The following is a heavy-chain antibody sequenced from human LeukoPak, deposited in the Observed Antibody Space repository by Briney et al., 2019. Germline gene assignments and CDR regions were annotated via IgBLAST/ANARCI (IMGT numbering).Heavy chain of an antibody. D-gene: IGHD6-19*01. Sequence: SETLSLTCAVYGGSFSGYYWSWIRQPPGKGLEWIGEINHSGSTNYNPSLKSRVTISVDTSKNQFSLKLSSVTAADTAVYYCARDVVGYSSGWYEFDPWGQGTLVTVSS. CDR1: GGSFSGYY. V-gene: IGHV4-34*01. CDR2: INHSGST. J-gene: IGHJ5*02. CDR3: ARDVVGYSSGWYEFDP.